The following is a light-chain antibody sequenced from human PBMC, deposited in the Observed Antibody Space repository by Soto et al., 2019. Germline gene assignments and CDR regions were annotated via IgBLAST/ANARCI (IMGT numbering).Light chain of an antibody. Sequence: QSVLTQPPSVSAAPGQKVTISCYGSSSNVGSNYVSWYQQLPGTAPKLLIYDNGKRSSGIPDRFSGSQSGTSATLGITGLQTGDEADYYCGTWDNSLSAVFGGGTKVTVL. CDR2: DNG. J-gene: IGLJ2*01. CDR1: SSNVGSNY. CDR3: GTWDNSLSAV. V-gene: IGLV1-51*01.